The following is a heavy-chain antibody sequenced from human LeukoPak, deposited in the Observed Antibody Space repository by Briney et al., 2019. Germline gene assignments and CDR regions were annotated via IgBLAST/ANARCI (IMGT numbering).Heavy chain of an antibody. V-gene: IGHV3-21*01. CDR3: ARDWDCSSTSCYSGGDFDY. J-gene: IGHJ4*02. CDR1: GFTFSSYS. CDR2: ISSSSSYI. D-gene: IGHD2-2*02. Sequence: GGSLILSCAASGFTFSSYSMNWVRQAPGKGLEWVSSISSSSSYIYYADSVKGRFTISRDNAKNSLYLQMNSLRAEDTAVYYCARDWDCSSTSCYSGGDFDYWGQGTLVTVSS.